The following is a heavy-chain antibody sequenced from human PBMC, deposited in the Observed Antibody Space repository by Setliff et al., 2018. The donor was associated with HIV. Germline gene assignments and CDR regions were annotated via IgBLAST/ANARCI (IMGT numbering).Heavy chain of an antibody. CDR3: ATRLQNPTDPIYYYYAMDV. V-gene: IGHV4-39*01. D-gene: IGHD4-4*01. Sequence: PSETLSLTCDVSGDSISSSNYFWGWIRQPPGKGLEWIGSFHYSGSTSYNPSLRSRVTISVDTSKNQFSLKLRSVTAADTAVYYCATRLQNPTDPIYYYYAMDVWGQGTTVTVSS. CDR2: FHYSGST. CDR1: GDSISSSNYF. J-gene: IGHJ6*01.